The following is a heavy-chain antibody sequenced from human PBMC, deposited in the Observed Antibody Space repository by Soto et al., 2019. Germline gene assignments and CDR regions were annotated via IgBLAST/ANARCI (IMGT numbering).Heavy chain of an antibody. J-gene: IGHJ6*03. D-gene: IGHD6-19*01. Sequence: QVQLQESGPGLVKPSGTLSLTCAVSSGSISSSNWWSWVRQPPGKGLEWIGEIYHSGSTNYNPSLKSRVTISVDKSKNQFSLKLSSVPAADTAVYYCARGLLAVAGTDYYYYMDVWGKGTTVTVSS. CDR2: IYHSGST. CDR3: ARGLLAVAGTDYYYYMDV. V-gene: IGHV4-4*02. CDR1: SGSISSSNW.